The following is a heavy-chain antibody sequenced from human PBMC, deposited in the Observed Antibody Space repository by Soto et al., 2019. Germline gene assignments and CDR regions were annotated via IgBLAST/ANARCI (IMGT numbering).Heavy chain of an antibody. V-gene: IGHV4-31*03. CDR3: ARDPAP. Sequence: QVQLQESDPGLVKPSETLSLTCTVSGGSITRGGYYWSWIRQHPGKGLEWIGYIYNTGTTYYNPSLKSRVTISVDTSKTLFSLKLTSVTAAVTAVYYCARDPAPWGQGTLVTVSS. CDR2: IYNTGTT. J-gene: IGHJ5*02. CDR1: GGSITRGGYY.